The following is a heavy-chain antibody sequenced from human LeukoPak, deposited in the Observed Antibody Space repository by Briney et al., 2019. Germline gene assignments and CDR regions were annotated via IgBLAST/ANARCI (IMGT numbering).Heavy chain of an antibody. CDR3: ARDLSWAAFDI. D-gene: IGHD2/OR15-2a*01. CDR2: IYYSGST. J-gene: IGHJ3*02. CDR1: GGSISSGGYY. V-gene: IGHV4-31*03. Sequence: SETLSLTCTVSGGSISSGGYYWSWIRQHPGKGLGWIGYIYYSGSTYYNPSLKSRVTISVDTSKNQFSLKLSSVTAADTAVYYCARDLSWAAFDIWGQGTMVTVSS.